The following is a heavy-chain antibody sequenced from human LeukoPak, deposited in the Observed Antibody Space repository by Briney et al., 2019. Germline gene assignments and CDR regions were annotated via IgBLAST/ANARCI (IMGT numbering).Heavy chain of an antibody. CDR3: AREGTGAGYDLDC. J-gene: IGHJ4*02. D-gene: IGHD5-12*01. Sequence: GGSLRLSCEASGFSISSNYMNWVRQAPGKGLEWVSVIYDNGYTYYADSVTGRFTISRDNSKNTLYLQMNSLRADDTAVYYCAREGTGAGYDLDCWGQGTLVTVSS. CDR1: GFSISSNY. CDR2: IYDNGYT. V-gene: IGHV3-66*01.